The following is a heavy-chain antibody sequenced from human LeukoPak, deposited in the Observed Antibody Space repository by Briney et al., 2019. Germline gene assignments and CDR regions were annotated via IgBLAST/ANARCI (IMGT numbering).Heavy chain of an antibody. V-gene: IGHV3-74*03. J-gene: IGHJ4*02. Sequence: GGSLRLSCAASGFSFRNYWMYSVRQAPGKGLVWVSRISSDGSSTKYEDSVKGRFTISRDTATNTLYLQMSSLRAEDTAVYYCARGFSYGYSDYWGQGTLVTVSS. D-gene: IGHD5-18*01. CDR3: ARGFSYGYSDY. CDR2: ISSDGSST. CDR1: GFSFRNYW.